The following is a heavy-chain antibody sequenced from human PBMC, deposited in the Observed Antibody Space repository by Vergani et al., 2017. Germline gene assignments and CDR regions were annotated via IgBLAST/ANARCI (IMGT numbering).Heavy chain of an antibody. CDR2: IYYSGST. CDR3: ARAGFRAYYYGSGSYFAFDI. D-gene: IGHD3-10*01. J-gene: IGHJ3*02. CDR1: GGSISSGDYY. V-gene: IGHV4-30-4*08. Sequence: QVQLQESGPGLVKPSQTLSLTCTVSGGSISSGDYYWSWIRQPPGKGLEWIGYIYYSGSTYYNPSLKSRVTISVDTSKNQFSLKLSSVTAADTAVYYCARAGFRAYYYGSGSYFAFDIWGQGTMVTVSS.